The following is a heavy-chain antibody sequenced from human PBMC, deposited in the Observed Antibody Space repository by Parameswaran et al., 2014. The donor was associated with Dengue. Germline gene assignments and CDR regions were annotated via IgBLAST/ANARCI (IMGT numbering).Heavy chain of an antibody. J-gene: IGHJ4*02. CDR2: IIPIFGTA. V-gene: IGHV1-69*01. Sequence: WVRQAPGQGLEWMGGIIPIFGTANYAQNFQDRVTITADESTRTAYMELSSLRSEDTAVYYCARRDCTSTSCYGSFDYWGQGTLVTVSS. D-gene: IGHD2-2*01. CDR3: ARRDCTSTSCYGSFDY.